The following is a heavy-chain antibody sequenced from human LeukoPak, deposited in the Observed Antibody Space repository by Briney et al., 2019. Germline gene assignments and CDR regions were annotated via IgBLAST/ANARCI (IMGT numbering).Heavy chain of an antibody. V-gene: IGHV3-23*01. J-gene: IGHJ2*01. D-gene: IGHD2-2*01. CDR3: AKDLYCSSTSCLPRYFDL. CDR2: ISGSGGTT. Sequence: GGSLRLSCAASGFTFSSYAMSWVRQAPGKGLEWVSDISGSGGTTYYADSVKGRFTVSRDNSENTLYLQMNSLRAEDTAVYYCAKDLYCSSTSCLPRYFDLWGRGTLVTVSS. CDR1: GFTFSSYA.